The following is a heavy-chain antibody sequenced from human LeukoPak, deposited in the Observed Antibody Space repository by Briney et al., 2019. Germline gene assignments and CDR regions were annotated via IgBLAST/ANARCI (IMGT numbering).Heavy chain of an antibody. J-gene: IGHJ4*02. Sequence: QPGGSLGLSCSASRFTFSNCAMHWVRQAPGKGLEWVAIISFDGSNEQYADSVKGRFTISRDNAKNSLYLQMNSLRAEDTAVYYCARVLQRRNLYFDYWGQGTLVTVSS. D-gene: IGHD1-1*01. V-gene: IGHV3-30*07. CDR3: ARVLQRRNLYFDY. CDR1: RFTFSNCA. CDR2: ISFDGSNE.